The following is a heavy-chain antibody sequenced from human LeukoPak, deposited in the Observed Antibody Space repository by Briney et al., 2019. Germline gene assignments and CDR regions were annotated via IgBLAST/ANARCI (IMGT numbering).Heavy chain of an antibody. CDR2: IKQDGSEK. Sequence: GGSLRLSCAASGFTFSSYWMSWVRQAPGKGLEWVANIKQDGSEKYYVDSVKGRFTISRDNAKNSLYLQMNSLRAEDTAVYYCARIVLLWFGELLGNWFDPWGQGTLVTVSS. V-gene: IGHV3-7*01. CDR3: ARIVLLWFGELLGNWFDP. CDR1: GFTFSSYW. D-gene: IGHD3-10*01. J-gene: IGHJ5*02.